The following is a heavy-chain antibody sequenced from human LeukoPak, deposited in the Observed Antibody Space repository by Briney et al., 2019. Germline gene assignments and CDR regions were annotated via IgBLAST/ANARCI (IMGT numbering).Heavy chain of an antibody. V-gene: IGHV3-7*01. CDR3: AREIVGATEYYYYYYYMDV. CDR1: GFTFSSYW. CDR2: IKQDGSEK. J-gene: IGHJ6*03. D-gene: IGHD1-26*01. Sequence: PGGSLRLSCAASGFTFSSYWMSWVRQAPGKGLEWVANIKQDGSEKYYVDSVKGRFTISRDNAKNSLYLQMNSLRAEDTAVYYCAREIVGATEYYYYYYYMDVWGKGTTVTVSS.